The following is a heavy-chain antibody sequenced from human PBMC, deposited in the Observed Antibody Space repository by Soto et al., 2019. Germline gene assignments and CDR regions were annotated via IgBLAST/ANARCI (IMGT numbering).Heavy chain of an antibody. CDR1: GGSISSGGYY. Sequence: SETLSLTCTVSGGSISSGGYYWSWIRQHPGRGLEWIGYIYYNGDTYYNPSLKSRVTVSVDTSKNQFSLNVRSVTAADTAVYYCARCSLVVIPVPGFDPWGQGTLVTVS. V-gene: IGHV4-31*03. D-gene: IGHD2-15*01. CDR2: IYYNGDT. CDR3: ARCSLVVIPVPGFDP. J-gene: IGHJ5*02.